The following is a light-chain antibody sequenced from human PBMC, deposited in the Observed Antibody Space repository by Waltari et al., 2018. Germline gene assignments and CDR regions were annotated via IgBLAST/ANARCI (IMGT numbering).Light chain of an antibody. CDR2: KAA. J-gene: IGKJ1*01. CDR3: QQYNTYPLT. Sequence: DIQMTQSPSTLSASVGDRVTITCRACQNINRWLAWYQQKPGKAPKFLIYKAASLESGVPARVSGSRAGTEFTLTISSLQPDDFGTYDCQQYNTYPLTFGQGTKVEIK. V-gene: IGKV1-5*03. CDR1: QNINRW.